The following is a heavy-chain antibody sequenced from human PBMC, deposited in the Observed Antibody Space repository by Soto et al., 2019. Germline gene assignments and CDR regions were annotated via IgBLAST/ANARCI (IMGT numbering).Heavy chain of an antibody. J-gene: IGHJ3*02. CDR3: ARYRSVLRYFDWFHDAFDI. V-gene: IGHV3-30-3*01. Sequence: QVQLVESGGGVVQPGRSLRLSCAASGFTFSSYAMHWVRQAPGKGLEWVAVISYDGSNKYYADSVKGRFTISRDNSKNTLYLQMNILGAEYTAVYYCARYRSVLRYFDWFHDAFDIWGQGTMVTVSS. CDR2: ISYDGSNK. D-gene: IGHD3-9*01. CDR1: GFTFSSYA.